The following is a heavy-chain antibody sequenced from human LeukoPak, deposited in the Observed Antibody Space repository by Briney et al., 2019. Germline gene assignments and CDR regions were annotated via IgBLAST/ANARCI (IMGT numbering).Heavy chain of an antibody. CDR1: GGSFSGYY. V-gene: IGHV4-34*01. CDR3: ARGLIAAAGGFDY. D-gene: IGHD6-13*01. Sequence: PSETLSLTCAVDGGSFSGYYWSWIRQPPGKGLEWIGEINHSGSTNYNPSLKSRVTISVDTSKNQFSLKLSSVTAADTAVYYCARGLIAAAGGFDYWGQGTLVTVSS. J-gene: IGHJ4*02. CDR2: INHSGST.